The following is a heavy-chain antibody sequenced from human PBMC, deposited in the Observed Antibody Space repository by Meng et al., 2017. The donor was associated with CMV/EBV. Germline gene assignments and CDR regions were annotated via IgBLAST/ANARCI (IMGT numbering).Heavy chain of an antibody. D-gene: IGHD1-26*01. J-gene: IGHJ4*02. CDR2: INSDGSST. CDR1: GFTFSSYW. V-gene: IGHV3-74*01. Sequence: GGSLRLSCAVSGFTFSSYWMHWVRQAPEKGLVWVSRINSDGSSTNYADSVKGRFTISRDNAKNTLYLQMNSLRAEDTAVYYCARRQTSGSYGTFDHWGQGTLVTVSS. CDR3: ARRQTSGSYGTFDH.